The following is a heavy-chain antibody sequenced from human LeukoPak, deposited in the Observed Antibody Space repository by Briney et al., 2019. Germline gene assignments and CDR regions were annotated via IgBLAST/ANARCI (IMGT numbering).Heavy chain of an antibody. J-gene: IGHJ4*02. CDR1: GFTVITND. D-gene: IGHD1-14*01. Sequence: GGSLRLSCAASGFTVITNDMTWVRQAPGKGLEWATVLYSDGNTKYAASVQGRFPISRDNSKNTLYLEMNSLSPDDTAVYYCARGVEPLAANTLAYWGQGTLVTVSS. CDR3: ARGVEPLAANTLAY. V-gene: IGHV3-53*01. CDR2: LYSDGNT.